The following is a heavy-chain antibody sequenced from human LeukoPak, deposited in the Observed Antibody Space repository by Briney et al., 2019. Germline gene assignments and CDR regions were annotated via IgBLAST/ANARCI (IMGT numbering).Heavy chain of an antibody. V-gene: IGHV4-4*09. D-gene: IGHD5-24*01. J-gene: IGHJ5*02. CDR1: GVSISSYY. CDR2: IYTSGST. CDR3: ARGGRDGYNNWFDP. Sequence: PSETLSLTCTASGVSISSYYWSWVRQPPGKGLEWIGYIYTSGSTNYNPSLKSRVTISVDTSKNQFSLKLSSATAADTAVYYCARGGRDGYNNWFDPWGQGTLVTVSS.